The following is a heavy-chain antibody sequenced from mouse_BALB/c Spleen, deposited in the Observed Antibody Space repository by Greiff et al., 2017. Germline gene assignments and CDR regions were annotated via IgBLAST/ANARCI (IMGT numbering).Heavy chain of an antibody. CDR1: GFTFSSFG. CDR3: ARGGTTALYAMDY. Sequence: EVKLVESGGGLVQPGGSRKLSCAASGFTFSSFGMHWVRQAPEKGLEWVAYISSGSSTIYYADTVKGRFTISRDNPKNTLFLQMTSLRSEDTAMYYCARGGTTALYAMDYWGQGTSVTVSS. V-gene: IGHV5-17*02. D-gene: IGHD1-2*01. J-gene: IGHJ4*01. CDR2: ISSGSSTI.